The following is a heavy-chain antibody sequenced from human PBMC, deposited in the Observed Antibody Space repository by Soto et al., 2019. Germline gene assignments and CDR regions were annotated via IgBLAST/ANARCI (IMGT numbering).Heavy chain of an antibody. CDR2: ISGSGDVI. Sequence: SLRLSCAASAFKFSDYYMSWVRQAPGKGLEWVSYISGSGDVIYYADSVKGRFTISRDNDKKSVHLQMDTLRAEDTALYYCARAPDCGEGSCYRHFDLWGQGTRVTVSS. CDR3: ARAPDCGEGSCYRHFDL. CDR1: AFKFSDYY. D-gene: IGHD2-15*01. V-gene: IGHV3-11*01. J-gene: IGHJ4*02.